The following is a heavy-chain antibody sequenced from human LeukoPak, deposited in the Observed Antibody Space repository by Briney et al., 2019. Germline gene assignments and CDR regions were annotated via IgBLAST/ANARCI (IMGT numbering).Heavy chain of an antibody. CDR2: INGRGDDT. Sequence: GESLRLSCAAFSGFAMSWVRQAPGKGLEWVSAINGRGDDTYYPDSVKGRFTISRDNFKNTLYLQMNSLRAEDTAVYYCAKGHRSSSSFFDSWGQGILVTVSS. J-gene: IGHJ4*02. D-gene: IGHD6-19*01. CDR1: SGFA. CDR3: AKGHRSSSSFFDS. V-gene: IGHV3-23*01.